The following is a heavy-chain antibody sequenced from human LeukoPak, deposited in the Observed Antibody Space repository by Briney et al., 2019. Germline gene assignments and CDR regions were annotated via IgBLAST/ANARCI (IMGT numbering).Heavy chain of an antibody. J-gene: IGHJ3*02. CDR2: IISSGSTI. V-gene: IGHV3-48*03. D-gene: IGHD4-17*01. CDR3: AKESVDYGDYCDAFDI. CDR1: GFTFSSYE. Sequence: PGGSLRLSCAASGFTFSSYEMNWVRQPPGKGLEWVSYIISSGSTIYYADSVKGRFTISRDNAKNSLYLQMNSLRAEDTAVYYCAKESVDYGDYCDAFDIWGQGTMVTVSS.